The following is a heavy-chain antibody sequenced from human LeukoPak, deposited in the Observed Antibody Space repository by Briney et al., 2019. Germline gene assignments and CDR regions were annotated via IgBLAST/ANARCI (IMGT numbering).Heavy chain of an antibody. CDR2: ISSTGST. V-gene: IGHV4-61*02. J-gene: IGHJ6*03. Sequence: PSETLSLTCTVSGGSISSGGHYWSWIRQPAGKGLEYLGRISSTGSTNYNPSLRSRVTISADTSKNHFSLKLTSVTAADTAVYYCTRSADRTVRGAPPYYYYYMDVWGTGTTVTVSS. CDR1: GGSISSGGHY. D-gene: IGHD3-10*01. CDR3: TRSADRTVRGAPPYYYYYMDV.